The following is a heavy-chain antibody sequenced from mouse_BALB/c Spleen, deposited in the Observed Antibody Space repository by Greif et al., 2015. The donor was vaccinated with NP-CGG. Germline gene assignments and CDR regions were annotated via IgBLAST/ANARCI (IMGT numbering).Heavy chain of an antibody. CDR1: GYTFTSYW. Sequence: QVQLQQSGAELVRPGASVKLSCKASGYTFTSYWINWVKQRPGQGLEWIGNIYPSDSYTNYNQKFKDKATLTVDKSSSTAYMQLSSPTSEDSAVYYCTRIGRNYDAMDYWGQGTSVTVSS. V-gene: IGHV1-69*02. D-gene: IGHD3-1*01. CDR2: IYPSDSYT. CDR3: TRIGRNYDAMDY. J-gene: IGHJ4*01.